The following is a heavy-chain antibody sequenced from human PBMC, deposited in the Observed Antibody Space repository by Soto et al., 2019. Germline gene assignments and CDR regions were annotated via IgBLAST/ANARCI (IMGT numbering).Heavy chain of an antibody. CDR3: AREGIGYCSGGSCYRTNQPANYFDY. Sequence: GGSLRLSCAASGFTFSSYSMNWVRQAPGKGLEWVSYISSSSSTIYYADSVKGRFTISRDNAKNSLYLQMNSLRAEDTAVYYCAREGIGYCSGGSCYRTNQPANYFDYWGQGTLVTVSS. V-gene: IGHV3-48*01. CDR2: ISSSSSTI. J-gene: IGHJ4*02. CDR1: GFTFSSYS. D-gene: IGHD2-15*01.